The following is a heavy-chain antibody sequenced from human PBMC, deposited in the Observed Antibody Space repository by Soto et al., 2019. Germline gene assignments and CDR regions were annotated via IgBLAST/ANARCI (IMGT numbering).Heavy chain of an antibody. D-gene: IGHD2-15*01. V-gene: IGHV1-18*01. CDR2: ISAYNGNT. CDR1: GYTFTSYG. CDR3: WRDSQDFQAVDAAQTSAEYFHH. Sequence: ASSEVSCKASGYTFTSYGISWVRQAPGQGLEWMGWISAYNGNTNYAQKLQGRVTMTTDTSTSTAYMELRSLRSDDTAVYYCWRDSQDFQAVDAAQTSAEYFHHWGKGTLVTVSS. J-gene: IGHJ1*01.